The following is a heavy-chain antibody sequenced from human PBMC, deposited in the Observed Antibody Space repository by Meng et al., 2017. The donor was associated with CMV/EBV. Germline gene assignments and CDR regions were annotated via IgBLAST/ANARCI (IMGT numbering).Heavy chain of an antibody. V-gene: IGHV1-18*01. CDR3: ARHYSNLKGGWFDP. CDR2: ISAYNGNT. J-gene: IGHJ5*02. Sequence: ASVKVSCKASGYTFTSYGISWVRQAPGQGLEWMGWISAYNGNTNYAQKLQGRVTMTTDTSTGTAYMELRSLRSDDTAVYYCARHYSNLKGGWFDPWGQGTLVTVSS. CDR1: GYTFTSYG. D-gene: IGHD4-11*01.